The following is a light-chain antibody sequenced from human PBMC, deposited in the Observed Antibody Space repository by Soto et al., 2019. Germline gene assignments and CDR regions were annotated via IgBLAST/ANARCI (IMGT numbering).Light chain of an antibody. CDR1: QDISTY. V-gene: IGKV1-27*01. CDR3: QNSISAPRT. Sequence: DVQMTQSPSSLSASVGDRVTITCRASQDISTYVARYQQKPGKVPQLLMYAASTLQSGVPSRFSGSGSGLEFTLTINSLQPEDVATYYCQNSISAPRTFGQGTKVEIK. J-gene: IGKJ1*01. CDR2: AAS.